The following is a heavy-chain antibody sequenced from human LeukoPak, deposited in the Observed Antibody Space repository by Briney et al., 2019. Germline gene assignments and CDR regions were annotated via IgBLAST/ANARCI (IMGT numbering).Heavy chain of an antibody. D-gene: IGHD3-10*01. CDR2: ISSGGSKI. J-gene: IGHJ4*02. Sequence: GGSLRLSCAASGFTFSSNEMNWVRQAPGKGLEWLSYISSGGSKIYYADSVKGRFTISRDNAKNPLYLQLNSLRAEDTAVYYCARDGVQGAPRGGYFDYWGQGILVTVFS. CDR3: ARDGVQGAPRGGYFDY. V-gene: IGHV3-48*03. CDR1: GFTFSSNE.